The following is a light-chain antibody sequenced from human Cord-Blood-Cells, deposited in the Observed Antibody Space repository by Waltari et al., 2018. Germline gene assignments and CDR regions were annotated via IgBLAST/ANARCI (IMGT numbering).Light chain of an antibody. CDR3: AAWDDSLNGWV. CDR2: SNN. J-gene: IGLJ3*02. Sequence: QSVLTQPPSASGTPGQRATISCSGSSSNIGSHTVNWYQQLPGTAPKLLIYSNNQRPSGVPDRFSGSKSGTSASLAISGLQSEDEADYYCAAWDDSLNGWVFGGGTKLTVL. CDR1: SSNIGSHT. V-gene: IGLV1-44*01.